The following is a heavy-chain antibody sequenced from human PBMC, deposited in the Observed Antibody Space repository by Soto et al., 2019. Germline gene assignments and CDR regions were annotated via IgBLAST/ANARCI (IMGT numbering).Heavy chain of an antibody. V-gene: IGHV1-18*01. CDR1: GYTFKSYG. CDR2: ISTYNGNT. J-gene: IGHJ4*02. Sequence: QVQLVQSGAEVKKPGASVKVSCKAAGYTFKSYGITWVRQAPGEGLEWMGWISTYNGNTNYAQKLQGRVTMTTDTSTTTVYMELRSMRSEDTAVYYCARVWGVWGIFDYWGQGTLVIVSS. CDR3: ARVWGVWGIFDY. D-gene: IGHD3-16*01.